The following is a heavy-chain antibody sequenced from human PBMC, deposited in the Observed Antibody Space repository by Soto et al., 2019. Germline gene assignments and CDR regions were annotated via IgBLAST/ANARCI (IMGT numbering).Heavy chain of an antibody. V-gene: IGHV3-23*01. J-gene: IGHJ4*02. Sequence: EVQLLESGGNLVQPGGSLRLACAASGLIFSDYAMRWVRQAPGKGLECVACISGSGGDTFYAESVKGRFTISRDNSKNTLSLHMNSLRVDDTAVYFCAKDRFGIVGPVDYWGQGTLVTVSS. CDR1: GLIFSDYA. CDR2: ISGSGGDT. D-gene: IGHD1-26*01. CDR3: AKDRFGIVGPVDY.